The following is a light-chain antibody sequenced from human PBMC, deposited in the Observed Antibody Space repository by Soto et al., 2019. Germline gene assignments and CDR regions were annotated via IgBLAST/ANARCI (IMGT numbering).Light chain of an antibody. V-gene: IGKV3-11*01. J-gene: IGKJ5*01. CDR3: QQRSNWPPIT. CDR2: GAS. Sequence: EILLTQSPGTLSLSPGTTANLSCSSSQSVSSNLAWYQQKPGQAPRLLIYGASTRATGIPARFSGSGSGTDFTLTISSLEPEDFAVYYCQQRSNWPPITFGQGTRLEIK. CDR1: QSVSSN.